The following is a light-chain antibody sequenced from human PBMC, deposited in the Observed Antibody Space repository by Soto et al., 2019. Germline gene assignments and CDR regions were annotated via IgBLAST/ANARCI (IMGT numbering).Light chain of an antibody. CDR3: LLHYGGAQVWM. V-gene: IGLV7-43*01. CDR2: STS. CDR1: TGAVASDNY. Sequence: QAVVTQEPSLTVSPGGTVTLTCASSTGAVASDNYATWFQQKPGQAPRALIYSTSNKHSWTPARFSGSLFGGRATLTLSGVQPEDEDDYYCLLHYGGAQVWMFGGGTKVTVL. J-gene: IGLJ3*02.